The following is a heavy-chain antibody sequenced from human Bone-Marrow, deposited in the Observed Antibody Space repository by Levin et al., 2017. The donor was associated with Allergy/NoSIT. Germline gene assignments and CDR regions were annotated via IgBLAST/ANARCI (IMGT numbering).Heavy chain of an antibody. CDR1: GFIFSASA. CDR2: ITGSGDPA. D-gene: IGHD5-18*01. V-gene: IGHV3-23*01. J-gene: IGHJ5*01. Sequence: GGSLRLSCAASGFIFSASAMSWVRQTPGKGLEWVASITGSGDPAHYADSVKGRFTISRDNSKYTLYLQMDSLRAEDTAIYYCAKVPTTAIAPRFDPWGQGTLVTVSS. CDR3: AKVPTTAIAPRFDP.